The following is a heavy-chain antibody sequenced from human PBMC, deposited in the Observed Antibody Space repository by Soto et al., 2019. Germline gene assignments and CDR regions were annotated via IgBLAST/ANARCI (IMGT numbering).Heavy chain of an antibody. CDR1: GYTFTSYA. Sequence: QVQLVQSGAEVKEPGASVKVSCKASGYTFTSYALNWVRQATGQGLEWMGWMNPNSGNTGYAQKCQGRVTMTRNTSISTAYMELSSLRSEDTAVYYCAIDRANRLDPGGQGTRVTVSS. CDR2: MNPNSGNT. J-gene: IGHJ5*02. V-gene: IGHV1-8*01. CDR3: AIDRANRLDP.